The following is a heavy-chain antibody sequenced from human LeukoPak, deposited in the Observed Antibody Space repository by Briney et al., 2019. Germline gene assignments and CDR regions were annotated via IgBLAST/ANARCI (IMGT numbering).Heavy chain of an antibody. V-gene: IGHV3-11*01. CDR2: ISRGGNSK. CDR1: GFRFSDYY. CDR3: ARGGTPGIAAADPNYYMDV. J-gene: IGHJ6*03. Sequence: GGSLRLSCAASGFRFSDYYMSWMRQAPGKGLEWVSSISRGGNSKYSADSVKGRFTISRDNAKNSLDLQMDSLRPEDTAVYYCARGGTPGIAAADPNYYMDVWGKGTTVTVSS. D-gene: IGHD6-13*01.